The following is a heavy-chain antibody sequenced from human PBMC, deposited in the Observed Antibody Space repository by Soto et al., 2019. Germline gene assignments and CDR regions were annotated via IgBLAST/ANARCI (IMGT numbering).Heavy chain of an antibody. V-gene: IGHV3-30*18. Sequence: GGSLRLSCAASGFTFSSYGMHWVRQAPGKGLEWVAVISYDGSNKYYADSVEGRFTISRDNSKNTLYLQMNSLRAEDTAVYYCAKDGGNSARNLDYWGQGTLVTVSS. D-gene: IGHD2-21*02. CDR1: GFTFSSYG. CDR2: ISYDGSNK. CDR3: AKDGGNSARNLDY. J-gene: IGHJ4*02.